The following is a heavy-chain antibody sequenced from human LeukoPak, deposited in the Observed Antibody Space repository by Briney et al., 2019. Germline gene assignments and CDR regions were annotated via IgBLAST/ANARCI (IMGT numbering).Heavy chain of an antibody. CDR1: RYTFTGYY. CDR2: INPNSGGT. Sequence: SAKLSCKASRYTFTGYYMHWVRQAPRQGLEWMGWINPNSGGTKYAQKFQGRVPMPRDTSISPAYMQLSRLRSDHTALYYCAREVHYSMDVRGPGTPVPVSS. CDR3: AREVHYSMDV. V-gene: IGHV1-2*02. J-gene: IGHJ6*02.